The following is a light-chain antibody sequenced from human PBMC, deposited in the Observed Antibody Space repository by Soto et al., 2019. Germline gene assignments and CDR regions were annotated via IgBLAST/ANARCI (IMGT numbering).Light chain of an antibody. CDR1: QSLLHSDGKTY. CDR2: EVY. J-gene: IGKJ2*01. Sequence: DIVMTQTPLSLSVTPGQPASISCKSSQSLLHSDGKTYLYWYLPKLGQPPQLLIYEVYNRFSGVPDRFSGSGSGTDFTLKISRVEAEDVGVYYCMQSIQLPPTFGQGTTLEIK. V-gene: IGKV2D-29*01. CDR3: MQSIQLPPT.